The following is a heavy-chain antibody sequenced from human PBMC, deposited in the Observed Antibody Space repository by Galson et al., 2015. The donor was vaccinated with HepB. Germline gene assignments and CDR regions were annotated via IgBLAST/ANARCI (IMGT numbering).Heavy chain of an antibody. Sequence: SVKVSCKASGGTFSSYAISWVRQAPGQGLEWMGGIIPIFGTANYAQKFQGRVTITADESTSTAYMELSSLRSEDTAVYYCASLRGIVGATQEGDYWGQGTLVTVSS. CDR1: GGTFSSYA. D-gene: IGHD1-26*01. CDR3: ASLRGIVGATQEGDY. V-gene: IGHV1-69*13. CDR2: IIPIFGTA. J-gene: IGHJ4*02.